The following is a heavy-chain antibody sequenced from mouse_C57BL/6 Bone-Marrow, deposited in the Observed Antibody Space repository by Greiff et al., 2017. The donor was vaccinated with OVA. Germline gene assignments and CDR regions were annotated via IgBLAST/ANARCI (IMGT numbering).Heavy chain of an antibody. CDR1: GFSLTSYG. CDR2: IWSGGST. D-gene: IGHD2-5*01. V-gene: IGHV2-2*01. Sequence: QVQLKESGPGLVQPSQSLSITCTVSGFSLTSYGVHWVRQSPGKGLEWLGVIWSGGSTDYNAAFISRLSISKDNSKSQVFFKMNSLQADDTAIYYCAPGDYYSNYNYAMDYWGQGTSVTVSS. CDR3: APGDYYSNYNYAMDY. J-gene: IGHJ4*01.